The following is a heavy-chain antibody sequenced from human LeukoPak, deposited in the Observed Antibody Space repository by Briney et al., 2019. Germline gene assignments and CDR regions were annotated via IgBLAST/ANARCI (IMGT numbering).Heavy chain of an antibody. D-gene: IGHD3-10*01. CDR1: GGSISSGSYY. CDR3: ARFRGLLWFGELLDLGY. V-gene: IGHV3-7*01. Sequence: PSETLSLTCTVSGGSISSGSYYWSWVRQAPGKGLEWVANIKQDGSEKYYVDSVKGRFTISRDNAKNSLYLQMHSLRAEDTAMYYCARFRGLLWFGELLDLGYWGQGTLVIVSS. J-gene: IGHJ4*02. CDR2: IKQDGSEK.